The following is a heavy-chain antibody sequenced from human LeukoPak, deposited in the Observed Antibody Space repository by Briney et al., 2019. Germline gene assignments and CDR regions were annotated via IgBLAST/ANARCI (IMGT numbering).Heavy chain of an antibody. Sequence: GASVKVSCKXSGGTFSSYAISWVRQAPGQGLEWMGGIIPIFGTANYAQKFQGRVTITTDESTSTAYMELSSLRSEDTAVYYCASYDYVWGSYRYGGFDYWGQGTLVTVSS. V-gene: IGHV1-69*05. CDR3: ASYDYVWGSYRYGGFDY. D-gene: IGHD3-16*02. CDR1: GGTFSSYA. CDR2: IIPIFGTA. J-gene: IGHJ4*02.